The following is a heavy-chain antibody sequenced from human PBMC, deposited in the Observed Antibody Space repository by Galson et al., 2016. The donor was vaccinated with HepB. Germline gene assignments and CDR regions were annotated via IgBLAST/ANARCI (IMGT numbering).Heavy chain of an antibody. J-gene: IGHJ4*02. CDR2: INAGGNNR. CDR3: AKRHEYCPAVGCSVDY. V-gene: IGHV3-23*01. CDR1: GFTFSTYP. D-gene: IGHD2/OR15-2a*01. Sequence: SLRLSCAASGFTFSTYPMGWVRQAPGKGPEWVSGINAGGNNRYYSDSVKGRFAISRDNSNNMLFLQMSSLRADDTAVYYCAKRHEYCPAVGCSVDYWGQGTLVPVSS.